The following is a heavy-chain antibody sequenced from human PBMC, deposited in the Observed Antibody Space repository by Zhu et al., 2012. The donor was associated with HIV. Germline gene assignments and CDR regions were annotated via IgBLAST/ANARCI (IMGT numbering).Heavy chain of an antibody. CDR2: FYFGGST. CDR1: GASISSSSYY. Sequence: QVQLQESGPGLVKPSETLSLTCTVSGASISSSSYYWGWIRQSPEKGLEWIGSFYFGGSTYYNPSLKSRVTISVDTPKNQFSLKLSSLTAADTAVYYRAIGDGGYFDIWGQGTMVTVSS. D-gene: IGHD2-21*01. J-gene: IGHJ3*02. V-gene: IGHV4-39*07. CDR3: AIGDGGYFDI.